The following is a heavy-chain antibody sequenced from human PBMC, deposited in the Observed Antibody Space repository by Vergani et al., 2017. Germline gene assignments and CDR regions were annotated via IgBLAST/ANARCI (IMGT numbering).Heavy chain of an antibody. V-gene: IGHV4-61*02. D-gene: IGHD1-26*01. CDR2: IYTSGST. CDR3: ARAPGGIVGATSSVDY. Sequence: QVQLQESGPGLVKPSQTLSLTCTVSGGSISSGSYYWSWIRQPAGKGLEWIGRIYTSGSTNYNPSLKSRVTISVDTSKNQFSLKLSSVTAADTAVYYCARAPGGIVGATSSVDYWGQGTLVTGSS. CDR1: GGSISSGSYY. J-gene: IGHJ4*02.